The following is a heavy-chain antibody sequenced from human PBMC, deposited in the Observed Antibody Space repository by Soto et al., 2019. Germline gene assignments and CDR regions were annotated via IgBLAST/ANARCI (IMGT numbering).Heavy chain of an antibody. CDR3: ARARYCTNGICLMPGDYYGMDV. J-gene: IGHJ6*02. Sequence: QVQLVQSGAEVKKPGSSVKVSCKASGGTFSSNGISWVRQAPGQGLEWMGGVIPVHGTASYAQNFQGRVTMTANEATSTAYMELSSLRSEDTAVYYCARARYCTNGICLMPGDYYGMDVWGQGTTVTVSS. V-gene: IGHV1-69*01. CDR2: VIPVHGTA. D-gene: IGHD2-8*01. CDR1: GGTFSSNG.